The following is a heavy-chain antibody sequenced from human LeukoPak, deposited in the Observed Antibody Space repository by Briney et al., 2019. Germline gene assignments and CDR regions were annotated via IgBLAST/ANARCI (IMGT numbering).Heavy chain of an antibody. CDR3: AKGYSSGWSIFDY. CDR2: ISYDGSNK. D-gene: IGHD6-19*01. J-gene: IGHJ4*02. CDR1: GFTFSSYD. V-gene: IGHV3-30*18. Sequence: GGSLRLSCAASGFTFSSYDIHWVRQAPGTGLEWVAVISYDGSNKYYADSVKGRFTISRDNSKNTLYLQMNSLITEDTAVYYCAKGYSSGWSIFDYWGQGTLVTVSS.